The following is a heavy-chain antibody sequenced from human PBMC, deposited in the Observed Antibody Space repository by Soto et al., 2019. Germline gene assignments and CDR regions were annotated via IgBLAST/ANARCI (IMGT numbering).Heavy chain of an antibody. J-gene: IGHJ4*02. CDR2: FSGGSGRT. V-gene: IGHV3-23*02. Sequence: VQLLESGGGLVQPGGSLRLSCVVSGFTIPNYGVNWFRQAPGKVLEWVSGFSGGSGRTHYIDSVKGRFTITRDDSRRTVYLQMNSVGVDDTAFYHGVKLHCYCDYRGQVTLVTGSS. CDR1: GFTIPNYG. CDR3: VKLHCYCDY.